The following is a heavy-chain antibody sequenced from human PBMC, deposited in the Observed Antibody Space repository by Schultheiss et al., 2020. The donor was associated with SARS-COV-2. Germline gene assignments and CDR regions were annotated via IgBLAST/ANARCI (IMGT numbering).Heavy chain of an antibody. Sequence: GGSLRLSFAASGFTFSSYSMNWVRQAPGKGLEWVSSISSSSSYIYYADSVKGRFTISRDNAKNSLYLQMNSLRAEDTAVYYCASPTTFGVAPLDYWGQGTLVTVSS. V-gene: IGHV3-21*01. CDR2: ISSSSSYI. CDR3: ASPTTFGVAPLDY. CDR1: GFTFSSYS. D-gene: IGHD3-3*01. J-gene: IGHJ4*02.